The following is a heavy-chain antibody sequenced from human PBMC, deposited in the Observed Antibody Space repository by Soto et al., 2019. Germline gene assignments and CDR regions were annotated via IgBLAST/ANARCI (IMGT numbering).Heavy chain of an antibody. D-gene: IGHD6-19*01. J-gene: IGHJ4*02. CDR1: EFTFSIYA. CDR3: AKDLSEQWLVGIFNY. CDR2: ISGSGGST. V-gene: IGHV3-23*01. Sequence: PGGSLRLSCAASEFTFSIYAMSWVRQAPGKGLEWVSAISGSGGSTYYADSVKGRFTISRDNSKNTLYLQMNSLRAEDTAVYYCAKDLSEQWLVGIFNYWGQGTLVTVSS.